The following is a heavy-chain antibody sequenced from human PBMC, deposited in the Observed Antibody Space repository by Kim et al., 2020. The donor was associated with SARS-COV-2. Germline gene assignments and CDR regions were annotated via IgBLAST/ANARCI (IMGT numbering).Heavy chain of an antibody. V-gene: IGHV1-24*01. J-gene: IGHJ6*02. D-gene: IGHD1-7*01. CDR2: FDPEDGET. Sequence: ASVKVSCKVSGYTLTELSMHWVRQAPGKGLEWMGGFDPEDGETIYAQKFQGRVTMTEDTSTDTAYMELSSLRSEDTAVYYCATAPSMTGTMPNYYYYYGMDVWGQGTTVTVSS. CDR1: GYTLTELS. CDR3: ATAPSMTGTMPNYYYYYGMDV.